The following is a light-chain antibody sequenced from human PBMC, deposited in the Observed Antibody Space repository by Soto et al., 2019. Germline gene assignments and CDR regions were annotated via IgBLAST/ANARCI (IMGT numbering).Light chain of an antibody. J-gene: IGKJ3*01. CDR2: GAS. CDR3: QQYGSSYT. Sequence: EIVLTQSPGTLSLSPGERATLSCRASQSVNNNYLAWYQQKPGQPPRLLIYGASSRAIGIPDRFSGGGSGTDFTLPISRLEPEDFAVYYCQQYGSSYTFGPGTTVDIK. V-gene: IGKV3-20*01. CDR1: QSVNNNY.